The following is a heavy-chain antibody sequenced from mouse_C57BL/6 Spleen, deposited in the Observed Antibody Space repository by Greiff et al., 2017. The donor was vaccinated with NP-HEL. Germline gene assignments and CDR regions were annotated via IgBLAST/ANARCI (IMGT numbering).Heavy chain of an antibody. J-gene: IGHJ3*01. CDR3: ARDQGPPWFAY. CDR2: ISYDGSN. D-gene: IGHD3-2*02. Sequence: EVKLEESGPGLVKPSQSLSLTCSVTGYSITSGYYWNWIRQFPGNKLEWMGYISYDGSNNYNPSLKNRISITRDTSKNQFFLKLNSVTTEDTATYYCARDQGPPWFAYWGQGTLVTVSA. CDR1: GYSITSGYY. V-gene: IGHV3-6*01.